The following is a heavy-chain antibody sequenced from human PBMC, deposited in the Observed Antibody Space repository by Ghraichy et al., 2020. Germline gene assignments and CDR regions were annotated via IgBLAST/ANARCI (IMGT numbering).Heavy chain of an antibody. CDR3: ATGPDRMDA. CDR1: GASIRSYY. J-gene: IGHJ6*02. Sequence: SETLSLTCTVSGASIRSYYWSWIRQPPGKGLEWIGYIYYSGTSYYNPSLNSRVTMSLDAPKNQFSLTLSSVTAADTDVYYCATGPDRMDAWGLGTTVTVSS. V-gene: IGHV4-59*01. CDR2: IYYSGTS.